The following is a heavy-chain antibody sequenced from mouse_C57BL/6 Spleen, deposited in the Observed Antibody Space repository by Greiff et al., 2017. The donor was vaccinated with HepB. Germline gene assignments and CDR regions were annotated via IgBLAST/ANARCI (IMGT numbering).Heavy chain of an antibody. Sequence: QVQLQQSGPELVKPGASVKISCKASGYAFSSSWMNWVKQRPGKGLEWIGRIYPGDGDNNYNGKFTGKATLTADKSSSTAYMQLSSLTSEDSAVYFCALGGATVVATRYFDVWGTGTTVTVSS. CDR1: GYAFSSSW. V-gene: IGHV1-82*01. CDR3: ALGGATVVATRYFDV. J-gene: IGHJ1*03. D-gene: IGHD1-1*01. CDR2: IYPGDGDN.